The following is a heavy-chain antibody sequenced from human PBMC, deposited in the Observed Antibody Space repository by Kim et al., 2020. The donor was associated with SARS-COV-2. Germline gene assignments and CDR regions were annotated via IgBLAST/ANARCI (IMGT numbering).Heavy chain of an antibody. V-gene: IGHV4-4*07. CDR2: IYTSGST. J-gene: IGHJ4*02. D-gene: IGHD6-6*01. CDR1: GGSISSYY. Sequence: SETLSLTCTVSGGSISSYYWSWIRQPAGKGLEWIGRIYTSGSTNYNPPLKSRVTISVDTSKNQFSLKLSSVTAADTAVYYCARDRQLVIGAQFDDWGQGTLVTVSS. CDR3: ARDRQLVIGAQFDD.